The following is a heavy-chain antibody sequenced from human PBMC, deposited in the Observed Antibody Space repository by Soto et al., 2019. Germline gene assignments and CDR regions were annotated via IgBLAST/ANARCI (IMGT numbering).Heavy chain of an antibody. V-gene: IGHV1-2*02. D-gene: IGHD6-13*01. CDR1: GYTFTGYY. CDR3: AREVAAAGTEVDP. Sequence: ASVKVSCKASGYTFTGYYMHWVRQAPGQGLEWMGWINPNSGGTNYAQKFQGRVTMTRDTSISTAYMELSRLRSDDTAVYYCAREVAAAGTEVDPWGQGTLVTVS. CDR2: INPNSGGT. J-gene: IGHJ5*02.